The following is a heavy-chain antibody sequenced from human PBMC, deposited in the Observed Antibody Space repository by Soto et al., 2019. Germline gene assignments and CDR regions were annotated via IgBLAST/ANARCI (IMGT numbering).Heavy chain of an antibody. V-gene: IGHV3-30-3*01. J-gene: IGHJ6*02. CDR2: ISYDGDNK. Sequence: QVQLVESGGGVVQPGRSLTLSCAASGFTFRNYAMHWVRQAPGKGLEWVATISYDGDNKYYTDSVNGPFTISRDNSKNTLYLQMNSLRPEDTAVYYCARPWGQLSTYYYGMDTWGQGTTVTVSS. CDR1: GFTFRNYA. D-gene: IGHD3-16*01. CDR3: ARPWGQLSTYYYGMDT.